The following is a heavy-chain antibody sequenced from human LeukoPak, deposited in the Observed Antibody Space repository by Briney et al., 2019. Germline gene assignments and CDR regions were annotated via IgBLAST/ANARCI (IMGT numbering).Heavy chain of an antibody. CDR1: GFTFSSYA. CDR2: IYSGGST. J-gene: IGHJ6*02. Sequence: GGSLRLSCAASGFTFSSYAMSWVRQAPGKGLEWVSVIYSGGSTYYADSVKGRFTISRDNSKNTLYLQMNSLRAEDTAVYYCARDQCSSTSCFDFKGAYYYGMDVWGQGTTVTVSS. CDR3: ARDQCSSTSCFDFKGAYYYGMDV. V-gene: IGHV3-66*01. D-gene: IGHD2-2*01.